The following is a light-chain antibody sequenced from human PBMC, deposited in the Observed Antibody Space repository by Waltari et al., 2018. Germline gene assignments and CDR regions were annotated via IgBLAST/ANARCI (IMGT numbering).Light chain of an antibody. CDR1: SGSVSTSHY. CDR2: RTD. Sequence: QTVVTQEPSFSVSPGGTVTLTCGLTSGSVSTSHYPSWYQQTPGQAPRILMYRTDSRSSGVPDRFSGSILGDRAALTITGAQAEDESDYYCMISLTGDILVFGPGTKVTVL. CDR3: MISLTGDILV. J-gene: IGLJ1*01. V-gene: IGLV8-61*01.